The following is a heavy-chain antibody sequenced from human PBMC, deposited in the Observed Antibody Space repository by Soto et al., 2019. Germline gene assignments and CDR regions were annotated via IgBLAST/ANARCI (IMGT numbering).Heavy chain of an antibody. CDR2: MNPNSGNT. J-gene: IGHJ5*02. CDR3: ARGFFRYCTNGVCYTERGWFDP. CDR1: GYTFTSYD. D-gene: IGHD2-8*01. V-gene: IGHV1-8*01. Sequence: QVQLVQSGAEVKKPGASVKVSCKASGYTFTSYDINWVRQATGQGLEWMGWMNPNSGNTGYAQKFQGRVTMTRNTTISTAYMELSSLRSEDTAVYYCARGFFRYCTNGVCYTERGWFDPWGQGTLVTVS.